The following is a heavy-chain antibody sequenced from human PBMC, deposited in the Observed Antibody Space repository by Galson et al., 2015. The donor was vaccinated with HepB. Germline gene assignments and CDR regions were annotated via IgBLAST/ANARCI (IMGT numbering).Heavy chain of an antibody. CDR2: IWYDGSNK. Sequence: SLRLSCAASGFTFSSYGMHWVRQAPGKGLEWVAVIWYDGSNKYYADSVKGRFTISRDNSKNTLYLQMNSLRAEDTAVYYCARGQGVDAFDIWGQGTMVTVSS. CDR3: ARGQGVDAFDI. J-gene: IGHJ3*02. CDR1: GFTFSSYG. V-gene: IGHV3-33*01.